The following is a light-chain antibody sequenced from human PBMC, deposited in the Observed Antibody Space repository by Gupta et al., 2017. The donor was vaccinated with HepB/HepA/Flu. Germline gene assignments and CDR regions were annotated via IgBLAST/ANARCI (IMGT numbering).Light chain of an antibody. J-gene: IGLJ1*01. CDR1: KLEDKY. V-gene: IGLV3-1*01. CDR3: QTWDGSAAV. Sequence: SYDLRQPPSVSVSPGQNVSISCSGDKLEDKYVSWYQQRPGQSPVLVIFKDIKRPSEIPERFSGSNSGNTATLTISGAQALDEADYFCQTWDGSAAVFGAGTKVTVL. CDR2: KDI.